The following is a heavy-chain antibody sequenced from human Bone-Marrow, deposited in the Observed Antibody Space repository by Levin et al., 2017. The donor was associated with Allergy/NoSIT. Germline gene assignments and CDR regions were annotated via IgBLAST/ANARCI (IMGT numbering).Heavy chain of an antibody. V-gene: IGHV5-51*01. J-gene: IGHJ3*01. CDR2: IYMGDSDT. Sequence: GGSLRLSCKASGAYFTSNWIGWVRQMPGKGLEWMGIIYMGDSDTKYNPSFQGQATMPADTSINTAYLKWSSLKASATAMYDCARQPDAFDVWGQGTMVTVSS. CDR3: ARQPDAFDV. CDR1: GAYFTSNW.